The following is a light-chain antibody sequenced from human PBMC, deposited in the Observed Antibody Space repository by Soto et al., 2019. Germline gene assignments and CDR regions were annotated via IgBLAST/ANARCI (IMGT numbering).Light chain of an antibody. CDR1: SSNIGNNY. CDR3: ATWDSSLSVGV. Sequence: QSVLTQPPSVSAAPGQKVTISCSGSSSNIGNNYVFWYQQLTGTAPKLLIYDNDKRPSGIPDRFSGSKSGTSATLGITGLQTGDEADYYCATWDSSLSVGVFGGGTNVTVL. J-gene: IGLJ2*01. V-gene: IGLV1-51*01. CDR2: DND.